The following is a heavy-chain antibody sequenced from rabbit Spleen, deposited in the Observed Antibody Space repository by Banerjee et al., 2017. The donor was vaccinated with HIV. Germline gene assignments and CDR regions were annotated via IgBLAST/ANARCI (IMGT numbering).Heavy chain of an antibody. CDR2: IYAGSSGST. V-gene: IGHV1S40*01. D-gene: IGHD2-1*01. CDR3: ARGSATMTMVITGYYLNL. Sequence: QSLEESGGGLVQPGGSLTLSCKASGFSFNSGYDMCWVRQAPGKGLECIACIYAGSSGSTYYANWAKGRFTISKASSTTVTLQMTSLTVADTATYFCARGSATMTMVITGYYLNLWGPGTLVTVS. CDR1: GFSFNSGYD. J-gene: IGHJ4*01.